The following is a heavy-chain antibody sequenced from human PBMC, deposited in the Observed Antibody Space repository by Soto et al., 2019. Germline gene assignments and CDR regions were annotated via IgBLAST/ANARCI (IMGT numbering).Heavy chain of an antibody. V-gene: IGHV3-66*01. CDR3: ARIVSGWPPSNYYHGMDV. J-gene: IGHJ6*02. Sequence: PGGSLRLSCAASGFTVSSNYMNWVRQAPGKGLEWVSVIYSGGRTYYADSVKGRFTISRDNSKNTLYLQMNSLRAEDTAVYYCARIVSGWPPSNYYHGMDVWGQGTTVTVSS. D-gene: IGHD6-19*01. CDR1: GFTVSSNY. CDR2: IYSGGRT.